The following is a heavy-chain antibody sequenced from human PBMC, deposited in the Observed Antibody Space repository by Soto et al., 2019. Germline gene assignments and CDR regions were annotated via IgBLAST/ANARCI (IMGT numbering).Heavy chain of an antibody. CDR2: ISSGGCT. V-gene: IGHV4-31*03. D-gene: IGHD2-21*02. CDR3: ARDQCTGGYCYSSY. Sequence: QVQLQESGPGLVKPSQTLSLTCSVSGGSISYSGYYWSWIRLHPGKGLDWIGFISSGGCTYYDPSLKSRTTISIDTSLNQFSLRLTSVTAADTAVYYCARDQCTGGYCYSSYWGQGTLVTVSS. CDR1: GGSISYSGYY. J-gene: IGHJ4*02.